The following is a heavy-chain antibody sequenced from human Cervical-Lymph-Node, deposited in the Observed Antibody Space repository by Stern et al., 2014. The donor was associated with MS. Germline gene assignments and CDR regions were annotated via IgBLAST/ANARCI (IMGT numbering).Heavy chain of an antibody. D-gene: IGHD1-26*01. J-gene: IGHJ4*02. CDR2: IYPGDTDT. CDR1: GYSFTLYW. CDR3: AALVRGSYFY. V-gene: IGHV5-51*01. Sequence: VQLVESGAEMKKPGESLKISCNGSGYSFTLYWIGWVRQMPGKVLEWMGIIYPGDTDTRYSPPSQAKVTISADKSISTAYLQWSSLKASDTAMYYCAALVRGSYFYWGQGTLVTVSS.